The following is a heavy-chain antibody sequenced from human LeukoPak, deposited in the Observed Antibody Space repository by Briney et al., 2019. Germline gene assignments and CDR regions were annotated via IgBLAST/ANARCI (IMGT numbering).Heavy chain of an antibody. CDR3: FFQWLVQ. Sequence: GGSLRLSCAASGFTVSSNYMSWVRQAPGKGLEWVSVISGSGGSTYYADSVKGRFTISRDNSKNTLYLQMNSLRAEDTAVYYCFFQWLVQWGQGTLVTVSS. CDR2: ISGSGGST. J-gene: IGHJ4*02. CDR1: GFTVSSNY. D-gene: IGHD6-19*01. V-gene: IGHV3-23*01.